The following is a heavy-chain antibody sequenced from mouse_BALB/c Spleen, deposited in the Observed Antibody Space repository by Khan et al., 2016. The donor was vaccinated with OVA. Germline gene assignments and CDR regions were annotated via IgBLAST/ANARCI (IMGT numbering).Heavy chain of an antibody. CDR2: IAPGSGST. J-gene: IGHJ4*01. CDR1: GYTFTSYW. Sequence: DLVKPGASVKLSCKASGYTFTSYWINWIKQRPGQGLECIGRIAPGSGSTYYNEIFKGKATLTVDTSSSTAYLQLSSLSSEDSAVYCGARENYYGNSYDAMDYWGQGTSVTVSS. D-gene: IGHD2-1*01. CDR3: ARENYYGNSYDAMDY. V-gene: IGHV1S41*01.